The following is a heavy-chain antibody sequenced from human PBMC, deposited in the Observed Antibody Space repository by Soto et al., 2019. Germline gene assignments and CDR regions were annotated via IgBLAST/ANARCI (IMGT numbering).Heavy chain of an antibody. V-gene: IGHV4-39*01. CDR2: IYYSGST. J-gene: IGHJ4*02. CDR1: GGSISSSSYY. D-gene: IGHD3-9*01. CDR3: ARGGFYYDILTGYFDY. Sequence: SETLSLTCTVSGGSISSSSYYWGWIRQPPGKGLESIGSIYYSGSTYYNPSLKSRVTISVDRSKNQFSLKLSSVTAADTAVYYCARGGFYYDILTGYFDYWGQGTLVTVSS.